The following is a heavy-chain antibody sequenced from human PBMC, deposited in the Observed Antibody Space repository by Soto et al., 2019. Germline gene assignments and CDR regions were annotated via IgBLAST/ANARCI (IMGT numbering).Heavy chain of an antibody. Sequence: ASVKVSCKASGYTFTSYAMHWVRQAPGQRLEWMGWINAGNGNTKYSQKFQGRVTMTRDTSTSTVYMELSSLRSEDTAVYYCARDHDYVWGSYRSLGYFDYWGQGTLVTVSS. V-gene: IGHV1-3*01. CDR3: ARDHDYVWGSYRSLGYFDY. CDR2: INAGNGNT. CDR1: GYTFTSYA. J-gene: IGHJ4*02. D-gene: IGHD3-16*02.